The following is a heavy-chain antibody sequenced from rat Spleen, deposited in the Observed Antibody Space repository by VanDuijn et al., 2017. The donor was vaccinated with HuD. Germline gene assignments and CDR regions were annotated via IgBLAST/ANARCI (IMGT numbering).Heavy chain of an antibody. D-gene: IGHD1-9*01. Sequence: EVQLVESDGGLVQPGRSLKLSCAASGFTFSDYYMAWVRQAPTKGLEWVVTISYDDSSTYYRDSVKGRFTISRDNAKSTLYLQMDSLRSEDTATYYCVNTYYGYWFGYWGQGTLVTVSS. CDR3: VNTYYGYWFGY. V-gene: IGHV5-29*01. CDR2: ISYDDSST. CDR1: GFTFSDYY. J-gene: IGHJ3*01.